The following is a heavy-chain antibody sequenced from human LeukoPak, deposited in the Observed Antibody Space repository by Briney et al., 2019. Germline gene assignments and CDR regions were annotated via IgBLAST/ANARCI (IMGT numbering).Heavy chain of an antibody. D-gene: IGHD2-15*01. CDR1: GDSIGSSSYF. Sequence: SETLSLTCTVSGDSIGSSSYFWDWIRQPPGKGLEWIGSIYYGGSSYYNPSLKSRVTISVDTSKNQFSLKLSSVTAADTAVYYCARFRGRSAYYLDYWGQGTLVTVSS. V-gene: IGHV4-39*07. CDR2: IYYGGSS. J-gene: IGHJ4*02. CDR3: ARFRGRSAYYLDY.